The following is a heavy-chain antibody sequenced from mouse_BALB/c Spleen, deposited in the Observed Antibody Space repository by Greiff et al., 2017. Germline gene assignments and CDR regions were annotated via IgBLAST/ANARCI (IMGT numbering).Heavy chain of an antibody. V-gene: IGHV1-7*01. CDR3: APLGGASYYYAMDY. CDR1: GYTFTSYW. Sequence: QVQLQQSGAELAKPGASVKMSCKASGYTFTSYWMHWVKQRPGQGLEWIGYINPSTGYTEYNQKFKDKATLTADKSSSTAYMQLSSLTSEDSAVYYCAPLGGASYYYAMDYWGQGTSVTVSS. D-gene: IGHD3-1*01. J-gene: IGHJ4*01. CDR2: INPSTGYT.